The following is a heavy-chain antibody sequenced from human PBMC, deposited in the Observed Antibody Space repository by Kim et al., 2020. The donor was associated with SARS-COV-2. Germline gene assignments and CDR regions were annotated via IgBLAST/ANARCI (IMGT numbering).Heavy chain of an antibody. V-gene: IGHV3-72*01. CDR2: TTNKANSDIT. D-gene: IGHD5-18*01. J-gene: IGHJ6*02. CDR3: ARDTAMVNNYYVGLDV. Sequence: GGSLRLSCAGSGFTLSDHYMDWVRQAPGKGLEWVGRTTNKANSDITDYAASVKGRFTISRDDSKNSLYLQMNSLKTEDTAIYYCARDTAMVNNYYVGLDVWGQGTTVIVSS. CDR1: GFTLSDHY.